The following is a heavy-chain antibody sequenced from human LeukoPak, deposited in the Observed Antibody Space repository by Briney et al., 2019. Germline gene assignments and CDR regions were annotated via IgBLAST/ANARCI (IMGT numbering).Heavy chain of an antibody. J-gene: IGHJ3*02. CDR3: ARGDFRWERATTIAFDI. Sequence: ASVKVSCKASGYTFTGYYMHWVRQAPGQGLEWMGWINPNGGGTNYAQKFQGRVTMTRDTSISTAYMELSRLRSDDTAVYYCARGDFRWERATTIAFDIWGQGTMVTVSS. V-gene: IGHV1-2*02. D-gene: IGHD5-24*01. CDR2: INPNGGGT. CDR1: GYTFTGYY.